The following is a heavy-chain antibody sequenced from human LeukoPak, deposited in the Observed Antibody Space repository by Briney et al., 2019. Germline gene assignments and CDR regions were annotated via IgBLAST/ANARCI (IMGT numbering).Heavy chain of an antibody. D-gene: IGHD2-2*01. CDR1: GYTFTSYY. CDR3: ARITGGIYCSSTSCSKISGDFDY. CDR2: INPSGGST. V-gene: IGHV1-46*01. Sequence: ATVKVSCTASGYTFTSYYMHWVRQAPGQGLEWMGIINPSGGSTSYAQKFQGRVTMTRDTSTSTVYMELSSLRSEDTAVYYCARITGGIYCSSTSCSKISGDFDYWGQGTLVTVSS. J-gene: IGHJ4*02.